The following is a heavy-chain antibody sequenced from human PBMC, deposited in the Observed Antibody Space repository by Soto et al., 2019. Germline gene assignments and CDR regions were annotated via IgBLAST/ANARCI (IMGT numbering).Heavy chain of an antibody. CDR2: INPNSGGT. CDR3: ARAGEGCTNGVCFPSNWFDP. Sequence: ASVKVSCKASGYTFTGYYMHWVRQAPGQGLEWMGWINPNSGGTNYAQKFQGWVTMTRDTSISTAYMELSRLRSDDTAVYYCARAGEGCTNGVCFPSNWFDPWGQGTLVTVSS. J-gene: IGHJ5*02. D-gene: IGHD2-8*01. V-gene: IGHV1-2*04. CDR1: GYTFTGYY.